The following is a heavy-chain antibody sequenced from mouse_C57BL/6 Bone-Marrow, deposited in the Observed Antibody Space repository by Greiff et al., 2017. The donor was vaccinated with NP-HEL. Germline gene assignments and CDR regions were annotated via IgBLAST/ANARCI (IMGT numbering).Heavy chain of an antibody. J-gene: IGHJ2*01. V-gene: IGHV5-17*01. CDR2: ISSGSSTI. Sequence: EVQLVESGGGLVKPGGSLKLSCAASGFTFSDYGMHWVRQAPEKGLEWVAYISSGSSTIYYADTVKGRFTISRGNAKNTLFLQMTSLRSEDTAMYYCARPVTTTGEYYFDYWGQGTTLTVSS. D-gene: IGHD2-2*01. CDR1: GFTFSDYG. CDR3: ARPVTTTGEYYFDY.